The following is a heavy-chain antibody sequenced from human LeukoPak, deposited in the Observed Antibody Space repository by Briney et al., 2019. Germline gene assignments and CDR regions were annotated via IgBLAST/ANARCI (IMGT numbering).Heavy chain of an antibody. V-gene: IGHV3-23*01. D-gene: IGHD6-13*01. CDR3: AKAHTYSSSWYGLDY. Sequence: PGGSLRLSCAASGFTFDTYAMSWVRQAPGKGLEWVSTIGNTETYYADSVKGRFTISRDNRQNTVYLQMTSLRAEDTAVYYCAKAHTYSSSWYGLDYWGQGTLVTVSS. J-gene: IGHJ4*02. CDR1: GFTFDTYA. CDR2: IGNTET.